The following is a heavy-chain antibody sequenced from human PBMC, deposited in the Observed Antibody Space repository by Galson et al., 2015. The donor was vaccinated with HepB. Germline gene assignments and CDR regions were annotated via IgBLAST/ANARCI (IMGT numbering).Heavy chain of an antibody. CDR1: GFTFSSYS. CDR2: ISSSSSYI. J-gene: IGHJ6*02. V-gene: IGHV3-21*01. CDR3: ASIDYGDYVSVSYGMDV. D-gene: IGHD4-17*01. Sequence: SLRLSCAASGFTFSSYSMNWVRQAPGKGLEWVSSISSSSSYIYYADSVKGRFTISRDNAKNSLYLQMNSLRAEDTAVYYCASIDYGDYVSVSYGMDVWGQGTTVTVSS.